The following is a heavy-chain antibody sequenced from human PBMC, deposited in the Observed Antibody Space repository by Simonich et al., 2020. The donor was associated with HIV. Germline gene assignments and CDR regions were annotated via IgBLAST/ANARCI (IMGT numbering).Heavy chain of an antibody. D-gene: IGHD5-18*01. CDR2: SNHNSGGT. CDR1: GYTFTGYY. J-gene: IGHJ6*02. Sequence: QVQLVQSGAEVKKPGASVKVSCKASGYTFTGYYMHWVRKAPGQGLGWMGRSNHNSGGTNYAQKCKGRVTMTRDTSISTAYMELSRLRSDDTAVYYCARDFGDSYGPSGGMDVWGQGTTVTVSS. V-gene: IGHV1-2*06. CDR3: ARDFGDSYGPSGGMDV.